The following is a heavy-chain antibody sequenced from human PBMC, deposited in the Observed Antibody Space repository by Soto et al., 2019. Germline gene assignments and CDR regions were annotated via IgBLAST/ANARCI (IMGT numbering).Heavy chain of an antibody. D-gene: IGHD2-2*01. CDR1: GGSISSYY. J-gene: IGHJ6*03. Sequence: SETLSLTCTVSGGSISSYYWSWIRQPPGKGLEWIGYIYYSGSTNYNPSLKSRVTISVDTSKNQFSLKLSSVTAADTAVYYCASLYCSSTSCPHFSTYHYYMDVWGKGTTVTVSS. V-gene: IGHV4-59*08. CDR2: IYYSGST. CDR3: ASLYCSSTSCPHFSTYHYYMDV.